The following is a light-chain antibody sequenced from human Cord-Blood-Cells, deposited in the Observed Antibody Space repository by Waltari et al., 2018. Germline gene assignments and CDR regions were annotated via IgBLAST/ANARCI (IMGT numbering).Light chain of an antibody. J-gene: IGLJ3*02. CDR3: SSYTSSSTWV. Sequence: SALTPPSPVSGSPGPSNTIPCTGTSSEGGGYNYVSWYQQHPGKAPKLMIYDVSKRPSGVSNRFSGSKSVNTASLTISGLQAEDEADYYCSSYTSSSTWVFGGGTKLTVL. CDR2: DVS. V-gene: IGLV2-14*01. CDR1: SSEGGGYNY.